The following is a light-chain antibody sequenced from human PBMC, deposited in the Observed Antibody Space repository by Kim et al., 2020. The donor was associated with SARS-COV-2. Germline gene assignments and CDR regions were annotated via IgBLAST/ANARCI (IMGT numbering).Light chain of an antibody. CDR3: QSYDSSNWV. V-gene: IGLV6-57*02. CDR2: EDN. Sequence: GKTVTFSCTGSRGSIASNYVQWYQQRPGRAPTTVIYEDNQRPSGVPDRFSGSIDSSSNSASLTISGLKTEDEADYYCQSYDSSNWVFGGGTQLTVL. J-gene: IGLJ3*02. CDR1: RGSIASNY.